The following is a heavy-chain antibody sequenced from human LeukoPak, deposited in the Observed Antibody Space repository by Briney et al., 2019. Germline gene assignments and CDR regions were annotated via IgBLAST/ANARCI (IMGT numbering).Heavy chain of an antibody. J-gene: IGHJ3*02. V-gene: IGHV3-64*01. CDR2: ISSNGCST. CDR3: ARATVGATFAFDI. D-gene: IGHD1-26*01. CDR1: VFTSTSYA. Sequence: GGSLRLSCAASVFTSTSYAMHSVRQAPGKGLEYVSAISSNGCSTYYANSVKGRFTISRDDSKNTLYLQMGSLRAEDMAVYYCARATVGATFAFDIWGQGTMVTVSS.